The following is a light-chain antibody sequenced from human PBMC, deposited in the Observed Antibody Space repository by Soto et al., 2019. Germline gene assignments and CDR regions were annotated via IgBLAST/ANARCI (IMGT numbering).Light chain of an antibody. J-gene: IGKJ1*01. Sequence: DIQMTQSPSSLSASVGDSVTITCRASQGISSYLNWYQQKPGKAPKLLIYGTSTLHSGVPSRFSGGASGMDFTLTISSLQPEDFATYFCQQSFSTPWTFGQGNKVE. CDR1: QGISSY. CDR2: GTS. V-gene: IGKV1-39*01. CDR3: QQSFSTPWT.